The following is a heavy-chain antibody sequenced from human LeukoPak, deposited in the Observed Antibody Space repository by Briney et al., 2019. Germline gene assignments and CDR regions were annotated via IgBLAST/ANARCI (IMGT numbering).Heavy chain of an antibody. Sequence: SETLSLTCAVYGGSFSGYYWSWIRQPPGKGLEWIGEINHSGSTNYNPSLKSRVTMSVDTSKNQFSLKLSSVTAADTAVYYCARVQTYYDFWSGYSHLNYYYYMDVWGKGTTVTVSS. D-gene: IGHD3-3*01. J-gene: IGHJ6*03. CDR1: GGSFSGYY. CDR2: INHSGST. CDR3: ARVQTYYDFWSGYSHLNYYYYMDV. V-gene: IGHV4-34*01.